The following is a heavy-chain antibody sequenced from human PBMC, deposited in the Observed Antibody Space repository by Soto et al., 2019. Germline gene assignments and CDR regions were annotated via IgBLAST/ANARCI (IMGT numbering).Heavy chain of an antibody. V-gene: IGHV1-58*01. J-gene: IGHJ6*02. Sequence: ASVKVSCKASGFTFTSSAVQWVRQARGQRLEWIGWIVVGSGNTNYAQKSQERVTITRDMSTSTAYMELSSLRSEDTAVYYCAASDSSGYYPTYYYYYGMDVWGQGTTVTVSS. D-gene: IGHD3-22*01. CDR3: AASDSSGYYPTYYYYYGMDV. CDR1: GFTFTSSA. CDR2: IVVGSGNT.